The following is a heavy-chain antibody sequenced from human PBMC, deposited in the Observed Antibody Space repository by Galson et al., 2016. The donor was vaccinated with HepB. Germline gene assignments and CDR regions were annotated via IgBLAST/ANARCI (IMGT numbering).Heavy chain of an antibody. CDR2: LPSVGTYI. D-gene: IGHD2-2*01. CDR3: ARDLPGDYNGMDG. V-gene: IGHV3-21*06. J-gene: IGHJ6*02. Sequence: SLRLSCAASGFTFSIYSLNWVRQAPGKGLEWVASLPSVGTYIYYADSVKGRFIISRDNAKNSLYLQMNSLRVDDTAVYYCARDLPGDYNGMDGWGQGTTVTVSS. CDR1: GFTFSIYS.